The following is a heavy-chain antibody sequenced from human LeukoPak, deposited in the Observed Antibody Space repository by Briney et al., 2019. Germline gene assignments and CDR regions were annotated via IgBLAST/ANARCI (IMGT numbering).Heavy chain of an antibody. D-gene: IGHD6-6*01. CDR3: AKQGSIATRPDYLDY. Sequence: PGGSLRLSCVASGFTFSSLGMHWVRQAPGKGLEWVAFIRYDGSNEYYADSVKGRFTISRDNSKNTVYLQMNSLRAEETAVYYCAKQGSIATRPDYLDYWGQGTLVTVSS. V-gene: IGHV3-30*02. CDR1: GFTFSSLG. CDR2: IRYDGSNE. J-gene: IGHJ4*02.